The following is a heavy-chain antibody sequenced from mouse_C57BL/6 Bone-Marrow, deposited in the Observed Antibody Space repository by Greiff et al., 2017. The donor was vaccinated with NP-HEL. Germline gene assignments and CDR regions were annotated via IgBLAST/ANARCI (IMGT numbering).Heavy chain of an antibody. CDR2: SRNKANDYTT. V-gene: IGHV7-1*01. D-gene: IGHD1-1*01. CDR3: TRDDYYGSSCLYFDV. CDR1: GFTFSDFY. J-gene: IGHJ1*03. Sequence: EVMLVESGGGLVQSGRSLRLSCATSGFTFSDFYMEWVRQAPGKGLEWIAASRNKANDYTTEYSASVKGRFIVSRDTSQSILYLQMNALRAEDTDICYSTRDDYYGSSCLYFDVWGTGTTVTVSS.